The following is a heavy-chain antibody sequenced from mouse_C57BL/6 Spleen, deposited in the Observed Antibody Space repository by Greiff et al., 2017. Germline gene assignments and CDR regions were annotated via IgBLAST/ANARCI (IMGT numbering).Heavy chain of an antibody. CDR2: IYPGDGDT. Sequence: VQGVESGPELVKPGASVKISCKASGYAFSSSWMNWVKQRPGKGLEWIGRIYPGDGDTNYNGKFKGKATLTADKSSSTAYMQLSSLTSEDSAVYFCARSESNYWYFDVWGTGTMVTVSA. J-gene: IGHJ1*03. V-gene: IGHV1-82*01. D-gene: IGHD2-5*01. CDR1: GYAFSSSW. CDR3: ARSESNYWYFDV.